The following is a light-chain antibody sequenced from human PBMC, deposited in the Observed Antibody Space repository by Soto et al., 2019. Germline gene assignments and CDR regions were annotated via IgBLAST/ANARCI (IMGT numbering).Light chain of an antibody. CDR1: QSVSSSY. Sequence: EVVLAQSPGTLSLSPGERATLSCRASQSVSSSYLAWYQQKPGQAPRLLIYGASNRATGIPDRFSGSGSGTDFTLTITSLQAGDVAVYYCQQYHSTPITFGQGTRLEIK. CDR2: GAS. J-gene: IGKJ5*01. CDR3: QQYHSTPIT. V-gene: IGKV3-20*01.